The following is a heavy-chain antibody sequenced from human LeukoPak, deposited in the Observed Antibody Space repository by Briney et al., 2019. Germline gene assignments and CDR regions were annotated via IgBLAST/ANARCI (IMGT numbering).Heavy chain of an antibody. V-gene: IGHV3-7*02. D-gene: IGHD3-9*01. J-gene: IGHJ4*02. CDR2: VKEDGSET. Sequence: GGSLRLSCTASAFTFNTFWMTWVRQAPGQGLEWVANVKEDGSETHYEGSVKGRFTISRDNAKNSLYLQVNSLRVEDTAVYYCERGARAGYWGQGTLVTVSS. CDR1: AFTFNTFW. CDR3: ERGARAGY.